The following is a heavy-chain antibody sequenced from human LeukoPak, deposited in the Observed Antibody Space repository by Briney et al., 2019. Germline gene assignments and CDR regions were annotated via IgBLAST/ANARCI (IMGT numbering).Heavy chain of an antibody. Sequence: GGSLRLSCAASGFTFDDYAMHWVRQAPGKGLEGVSGISWNSGSIGYADSVKGRFTISRDNAKNSLYLQMNSLRAEGTALYYCAKGDGTTVPFDYWGQGTLVTVSS. CDR1: GFTFDDYA. V-gene: IGHV3-9*01. D-gene: IGHD1-1*01. J-gene: IGHJ4*02. CDR2: ISWNSGSI. CDR3: AKGDGTTVPFDY.